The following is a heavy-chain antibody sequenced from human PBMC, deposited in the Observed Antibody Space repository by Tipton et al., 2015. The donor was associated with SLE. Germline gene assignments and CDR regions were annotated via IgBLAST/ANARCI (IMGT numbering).Heavy chain of an antibody. V-gene: IGHV4-39*07. D-gene: IGHD4-17*01. CDR2: VFYRGVT. CDR3: ARRVWDYGDSYYFDV. CDR1: GDSVTNGNYY. J-gene: IGHJ4*02. Sequence: TLSLTCSVSGDSVTNGNYYWGWIRQPPWQGLEWIGSVFYRGVTYYNPSLESRVTVSVDTSKNQFSLRLSSVTAADTAVYYCARRVWDYGDSYYFDVWGPGTLVTVFS.